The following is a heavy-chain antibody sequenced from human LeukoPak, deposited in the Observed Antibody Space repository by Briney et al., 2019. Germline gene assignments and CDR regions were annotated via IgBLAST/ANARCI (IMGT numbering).Heavy chain of an antibody. Sequence: PGRSLRLSCAASGFTFSSYGMHWVRQAPGKGLEWVAVISYDVGKKYYADSMKGRFTISRDNSKNTLYLQMNSLRAEDTAVYYCAKRGAEVGTTVAPGDYWGQGTLLTVSS. V-gene: IGHV3-30*18. CDR3: AKRGAEVGTTVAPGDY. J-gene: IGHJ4*02. CDR1: GFTFSSYG. D-gene: IGHD1-26*01. CDR2: ISYDVGKK.